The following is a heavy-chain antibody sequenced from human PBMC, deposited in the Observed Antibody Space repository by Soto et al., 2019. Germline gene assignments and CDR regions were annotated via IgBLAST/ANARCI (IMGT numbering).Heavy chain of an antibody. CDR3: ASDAITGTRYYGMDV. D-gene: IGHD1-7*01. Sequence: GPSVKVSCKASGGTFSSYAISWVRQAPGQGLEWMGGIIPIFGTANYAQKFQGRVTITADESTSTAYMELSSLRSEDTAVYYCASDAITGTRYYGMDVWGQGTTVTVSS. V-gene: IGHV1-69*13. CDR1: GGTFSSYA. J-gene: IGHJ6*02. CDR2: IIPIFGTA.